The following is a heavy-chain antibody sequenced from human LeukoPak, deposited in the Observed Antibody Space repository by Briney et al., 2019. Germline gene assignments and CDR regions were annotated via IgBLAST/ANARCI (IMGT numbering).Heavy chain of an antibody. CDR2: IWYDGSNK. Sequence: GRSQRLSCAASRFTFRNHGMHWVRQAPGKGLEWVAVIWYDGSNKYYADSVKGRFTISRDNSKNTLYLQMNSLRAEDTAVYYCARDRDARYLDYWGQGTLVTVSS. CDR1: RFTFRNHG. CDR3: ARDRDARYLDY. V-gene: IGHV3-33*01. J-gene: IGHJ4*02. D-gene: IGHD6-6*01.